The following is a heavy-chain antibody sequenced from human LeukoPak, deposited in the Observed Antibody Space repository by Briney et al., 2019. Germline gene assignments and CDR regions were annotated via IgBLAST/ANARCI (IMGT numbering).Heavy chain of an antibody. D-gene: IGHD3-3*01. V-gene: IGHV4-34*01. Sequence: PSETLSPTCAVYGGSFSGYYWSWIRQPPGKGLEWIGEINHSGSTNYNPSLKSRVTISVDTSKNQFSLKLSSVTAADTAVYYCAGGVRGYDFWSGYYPYFDYWGQGTLVTVSS. CDR1: GGSFSGYY. CDR3: AGGVRGYDFWSGYYPYFDY. CDR2: INHSGST. J-gene: IGHJ4*02.